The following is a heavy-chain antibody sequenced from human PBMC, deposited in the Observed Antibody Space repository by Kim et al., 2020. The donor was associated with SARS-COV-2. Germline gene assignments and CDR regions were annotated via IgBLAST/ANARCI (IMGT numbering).Heavy chain of an antibody. Sequence: GGSLRLSCAASGFTFAGYGMTWVRQAPGKGLEWVSLITYNGGDTYYADSVRGRFTISRDNSKNTLYLQMNSLRAEDTAVYYCAKREYCTGHTCGFDSLG. J-gene: IGHJ4*01. CDR1: GFTFAGYG. V-gene: IGHV3-23*01. CDR2: ITYNGGDT. D-gene: IGHD2-8*02. CDR3: AKREYCTGHTCGFDS.